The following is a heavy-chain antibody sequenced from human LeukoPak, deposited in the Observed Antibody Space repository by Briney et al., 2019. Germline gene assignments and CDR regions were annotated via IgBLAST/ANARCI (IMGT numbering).Heavy chain of an antibody. Sequence: SETLSLTCAVSGGSISSSNWWSWVRQPPGKRLAWIGEIYHSGSTNYNPSLKSRVTISVDKSKNQFSLKLSSVTAADTAVYYCVAHSSSWAPYYYYYMDVWGKGTTVTVSS. CDR2: IYHSGST. CDR3: VAHSSSWAPYYYYYMDV. J-gene: IGHJ6*03. V-gene: IGHV4-4*02. CDR1: GGSISSSNW. D-gene: IGHD6-13*01.